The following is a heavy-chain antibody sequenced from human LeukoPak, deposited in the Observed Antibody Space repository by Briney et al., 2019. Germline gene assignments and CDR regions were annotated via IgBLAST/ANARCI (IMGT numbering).Heavy chain of an antibody. J-gene: IGHJ4*02. Sequence: SETLSLTCTVSGYSISSGYYWGWIRQPPGKGLEWIGSIYHSGTTYYNPSLKSRVTISVDTSKNQFSLKLSSVTAADTAVYYCARVIAAAGTRIFDYWGQGTLVTVSS. CDR2: IYHSGTT. CDR3: ARVIAAAGTRIFDY. CDR1: GYSISSGYY. D-gene: IGHD6-13*01. V-gene: IGHV4-38-2*02.